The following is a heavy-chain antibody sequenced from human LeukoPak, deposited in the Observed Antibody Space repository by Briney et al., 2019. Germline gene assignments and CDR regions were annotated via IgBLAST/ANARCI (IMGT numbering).Heavy chain of an antibody. CDR3: ARDSSGWHKFDY. CDR2: IYSGGST. CDR1: GFTVSSNY. J-gene: IGHJ4*02. V-gene: IGHV3-66*01. D-gene: IGHD6-19*01. Sequence: GGSLRLSCAASGFTVSSNYMSWVRQAPGKGLEWVSVIYSGGSTYYADSVKGRFTISRDNSENTLYLQMNSLRAEDTAVYYCARDSSGWHKFDYWGQGALVTVSS.